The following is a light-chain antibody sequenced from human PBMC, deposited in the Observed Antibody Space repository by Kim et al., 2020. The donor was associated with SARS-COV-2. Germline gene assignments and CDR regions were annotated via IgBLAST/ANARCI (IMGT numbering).Light chain of an antibody. CDR3: QQYNNWPPLT. CDR2: GAS. Sequence: VSPGERATLSCRASQSVSTNLAWYQQKPGQAPRLLIYGASTRATGIPARFSGSGSGTEFTLTISSLQSEDFAVYYCQQYNNWPPLTFGGGTKVDIK. CDR1: QSVSTN. J-gene: IGKJ4*01. V-gene: IGKV3-15*01.